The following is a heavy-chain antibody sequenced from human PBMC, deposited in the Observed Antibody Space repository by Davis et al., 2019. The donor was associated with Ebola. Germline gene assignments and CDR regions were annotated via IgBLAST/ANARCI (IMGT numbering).Heavy chain of an antibody. CDR3: AKRATVKVAGANYYNAMDV. CDR2: ISSSGDST. V-gene: IGHV3-23*01. J-gene: IGHJ6*04. Sequence: PGGSLRLSCAASGFTFSTYVMTWVRQAPGKGLEWVSTISSSGDSTYYADSVRGRFTISRDNSKNTLYLQMNSLRAEDTAVFYCAKRATVKVAGANYYNAMDVWGKGTTVTVSS. D-gene: IGHD6-19*01. CDR1: GFTFSTYV.